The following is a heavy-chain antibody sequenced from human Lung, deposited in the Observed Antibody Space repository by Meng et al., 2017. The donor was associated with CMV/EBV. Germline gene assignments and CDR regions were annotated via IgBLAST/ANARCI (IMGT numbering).Heavy chain of an antibody. CDR3: ANNDGLGGFDD. Sequence: ETLSLXXAASGFTFSSYNLNWVRQPPGKGLEWVACISYSGSNKYYPASVRGRFTISRANSKKSLYLQMTGLRAEDTAVYCCANNDGLGGFDDWGQETTVTVSS. J-gene: IGHJ6*02. V-gene: IGHV3-21*01. CDR2: ISYSGSNK. CDR1: GFTFSSYN. D-gene: IGHD3-16*01.